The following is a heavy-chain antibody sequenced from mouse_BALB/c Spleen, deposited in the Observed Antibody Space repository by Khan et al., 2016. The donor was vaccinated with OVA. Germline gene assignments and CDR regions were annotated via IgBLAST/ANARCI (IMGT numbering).Heavy chain of an antibody. J-gene: IGHJ4*01. CDR1: GFSLTNYG. Sequence: VGLVESGPGLVAPSQSLSITCTISGFSLTNYGVHWVRQPPGKGLEWLVVIWSDGSTTYNSALKSRLTISKDNSESQVFLKMNSLQTDDTAMYCCARQPYYHYNIMDYWGQGTSVTVSS. D-gene: IGHD2-10*01. CDR2: IWSDGST. CDR3: ARQPYYHYNIMDY. V-gene: IGHV2-6-1*01.